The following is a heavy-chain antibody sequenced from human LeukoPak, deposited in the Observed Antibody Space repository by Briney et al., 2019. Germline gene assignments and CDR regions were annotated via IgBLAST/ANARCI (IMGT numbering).Heavy chain of an antibody. J-gene: IGHJ4*02. CDR3: ARDRREGRFLEWLSGPPQPSNRAQKVYYFDY. CDR1: GYMFTTYY. V-gene: IGHV1-18*01. CDR2: INPHSGGT. Sequence: ASVKVSCKTSGYMFTTYYPHWVRQAPGQGLEWMGWINPHSGGTNYAQKLQGRVTMTTDTSTSTAYMELRSLRSDDTAVYYCARDRREGRFLEWLSGPPQPSNRAQKVYYFDYWGQGTLVTVSS. D-gene: IGHD3-3*01.